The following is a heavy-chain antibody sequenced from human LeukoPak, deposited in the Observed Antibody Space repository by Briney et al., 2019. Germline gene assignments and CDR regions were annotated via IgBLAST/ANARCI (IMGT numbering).Heavy chain of an antibody. CDR2: ISSSGSTI. CDR3: ARVHDYGGNDAFEI. CDR1: GFTFSDYY. Sequence: PGGSLRLSCAASGFTFSDYYMSWIRQAPGKGLERVSYISSSGSTIFYAASVKGRFTISRDNAKNSLYLQMNSLRVEDTAVYYCARVHDYGGNDAFEICGQGTVVTVSS. J-gene: IGHJ3*02. D-gene: IGHD4-23*01. V-gene: IGHV3-11*04.